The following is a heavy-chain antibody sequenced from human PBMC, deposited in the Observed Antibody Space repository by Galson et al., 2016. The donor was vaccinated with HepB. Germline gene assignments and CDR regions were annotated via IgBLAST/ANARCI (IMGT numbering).Heavy chain of an antibody. Sequence: SVKVSCKASGGIFTSYAVSWVRQVPGQRPEWMGAIVPVFGSTNYAEKFQGRVTITADKSTSTAYMELSSLTSDDTGVYFCARQKIGVVVMDSWGRGTLVTVSP. CDR1: GGIFTSYA. V-gene: IGHV1-69*06. J-gene: IGHJ4*02. CDR2: IVPVFGST. D-gene: IGHD3-3*01. CDR3: ARQKIGVVVMDS.